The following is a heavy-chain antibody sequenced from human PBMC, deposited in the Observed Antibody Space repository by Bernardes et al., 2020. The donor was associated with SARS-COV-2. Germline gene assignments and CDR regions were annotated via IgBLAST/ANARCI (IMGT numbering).Heavy chain of an antibody. V-gene: IGHV4-39*01. D-gene: IGHD2-8*01. Sequence: SETLSLTCIVSGGSISTSSYYWGWLRQPPGKGLEWIGSIYYSGRTYYNPSLKSRVNISVDTSKNQFSLKLSSGTAADTAVYYCARLGHCSNGVCYAPGLYFDYWGQGTLVTVSS. CDR1: GGSISTSSYY. J-gene: IGHJ4*02. CDR3: ARLGHCSNGVCYAPGLYFDY. CDR2: IYYSGRT.